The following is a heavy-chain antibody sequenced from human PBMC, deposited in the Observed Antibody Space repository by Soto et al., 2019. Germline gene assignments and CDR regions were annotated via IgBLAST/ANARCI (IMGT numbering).Heavy chain of an antibody. Sequence: GGSLKLSCAASGFTFSSYGMHWVRQAPGKGLGGVAVISYDGSNKYYSDSVKGRFTISIDNSKNTLYLQMNSLRAEDTTVYYCAKESLAVAGPGYYFDDWGQGTLVTVSS. J-gene: IGHJ4*02. V-gene: IGHV3-30*18. CDR2: ISYDGSNK. CDR1: GFTFSSYG. D-gene: IGHD6-19*01. CDR3: AKESLAVAGPGYYFDD.